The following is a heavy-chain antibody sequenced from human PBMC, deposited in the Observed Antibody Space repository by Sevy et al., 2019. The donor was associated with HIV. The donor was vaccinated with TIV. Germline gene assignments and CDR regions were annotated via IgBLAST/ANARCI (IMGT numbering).Heavy chain of an antibody. Sequence: GGSLRLSCAASGFTFSKYSMSWVRQPPGKGLEWVSTLSFGCGEINYADSVKGRFTISRDNSKSSVYLQMNNLRPEDTAVYYCPGGDTTMITDLDYWGQGTLVTVSS. CDR1: GFTFSKYS. CDR2: LSFGCGEI. D-gene: IGHD3-16*01. J-gene: IGHJ4*02. CDR3: PGGDTTMITDLDY. V-gene: IGHV3-23*01.